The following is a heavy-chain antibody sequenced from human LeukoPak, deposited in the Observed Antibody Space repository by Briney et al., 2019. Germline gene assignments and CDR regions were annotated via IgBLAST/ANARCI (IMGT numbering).Heavy chain of an antibody. CDR1: GYTFTGYY. CDR3: ASQILPTAMVDY. D-gene: IGHD5-18*01. CDR2: INPNSGGT. Sequence: ASVKVSCKASGYTFTGYYIHWVRQAPGQGLEWMGWINPNSGGTNYLQKFQGRVTMTRDTSISTAYMELSRLRSDDTAVYYCASQILPTAMVDYWGQGTLVTVSP. V-gene: IGHV1-2*02. J-gene: IGHJ4*02.